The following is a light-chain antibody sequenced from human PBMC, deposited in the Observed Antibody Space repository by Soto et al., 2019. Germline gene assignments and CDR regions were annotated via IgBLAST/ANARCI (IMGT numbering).Light chain of an antibody. CDR1: QSFSSSY. CDR2: GAS. CDR3: QQYGNSLT. J-gene: IGKJ4*01. Sequence: EIVLTQSPGTLSLSPGERATLSCKASQSFSSSYLAWYQQKPSQAPRLLIYGASSRATGIPDRFSGSGSGTDFTLTISRLEPEDFAVYYCQQYGNSLTFGGGTKVEIK. V-gene: IGKV3-20*01.